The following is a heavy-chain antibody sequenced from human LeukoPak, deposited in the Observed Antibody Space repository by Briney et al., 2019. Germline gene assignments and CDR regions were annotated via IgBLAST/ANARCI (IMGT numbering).Heavy chain of an antibody. D-gene: IGHD2-15*01. CDR1: GFTFSSHG. J-gene: IGHJ3*02. V-gene: IGHV3-33*01. Sequence: GGSLRLSCAASGFTFSSHGMHWVRQAPGKGLEWVAVIWYDGSNKYYADSLKGRFIISRDNSKNTLYLQMSSLRVEDTAVYYCEAVVAVAKVGAPDAFDIWGQGTMVTVSS. CDR3: EAVVAVAKVGAPDAFDI. CDR2: IWYDGSNK.